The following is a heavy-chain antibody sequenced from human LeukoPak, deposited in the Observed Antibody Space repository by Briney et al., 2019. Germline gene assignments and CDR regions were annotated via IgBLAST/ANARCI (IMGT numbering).Heavy chain of an antibody. D-gene: IGHD3-9*01. CDR2: IYSGGST. CDR1: GFTVSSNY. CDR3: ANFDGSTQAFQI. J-gene: IGHJ3*02. V-gene: IGHV3-53*05. Sequence: GGSLRLSCAASGFTVSSNYMSWVRQAPGKGLEWVSVIYSGGSTYYADSVKGRFTISRDNSKNTLYLQMNSLRPEDTALYSCANFDGSTQAFQIWGQGTMVTVSS.